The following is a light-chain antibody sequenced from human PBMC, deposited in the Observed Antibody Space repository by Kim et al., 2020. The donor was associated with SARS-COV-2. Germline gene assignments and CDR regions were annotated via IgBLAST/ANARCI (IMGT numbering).Light chain of an antibody. V-gene: IGLV3-19*01. CDR3: NSRDSNGNVV. J-gene: IGLJ2*01. CDR2: GKN. Sequence: SSELTQDPAVSVALGQTVRITCQGDSLRSYYATWYQQKPGQAPILVIYGKNNRPSGIPERFSGSSSGNTASLTITETQAGDEADYYCNSRDSNGNVVFGG. CDR1: SLRSYY.